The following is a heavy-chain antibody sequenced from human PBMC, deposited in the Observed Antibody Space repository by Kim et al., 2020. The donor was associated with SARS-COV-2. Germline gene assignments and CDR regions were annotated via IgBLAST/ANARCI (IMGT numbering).Heavy chain of an antibody. J-gene: IGHJ6*02. D-gene: IGHD3-16*02. CDR1: GFTFSSYA. CDR3: ARDRMITFGGVIVSDGMNA. V-gene: IGHV3-30*04. CDR2: ISYNGSNK. Sequence: GGSLRLSCAASGFTFSSYAMHWVRQAPGKGLEWVAIISYNGSNKYYADSVKGRFTISRDSSKNTLHLQMNSLRAEDTAVYYCARDRMITFGGVIVSDGMNAWGQGTTVTVPS.